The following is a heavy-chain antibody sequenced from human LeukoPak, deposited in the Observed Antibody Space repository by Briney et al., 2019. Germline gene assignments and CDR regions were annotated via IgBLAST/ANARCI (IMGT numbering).Heavy chain of an antibody. CDR3: AKDAGEGSGWYYFDY. CDR1: GFTFSSHA. D-gene: IGHD6-13*01. J-gene: IGHJ4*02. V-gene: IGHV3-23*01. Sequence: GGSLRLSCAAYGFTFSSHAMNWVRQAPGKGLKWVSTVSTSGATTYYADSVWVRFTTSRDNFKNTVYLQMNSLRAEDTAVYYCAKDAGEGSGWYYFDYWGQGTLVTVSS. CDR2: VSTSGATT.